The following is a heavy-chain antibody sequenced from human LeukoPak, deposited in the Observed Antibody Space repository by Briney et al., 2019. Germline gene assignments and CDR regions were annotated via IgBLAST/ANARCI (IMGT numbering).Heavy chain of an antibody. CDR3: ARHSGGFPVAPYYLDY. D-gene: IGHD2-15*01. CDR2: IYNSGDT. Sequence: SETLSLTCIVSGASINNFYWSWIWQPPGAGLEWVGYIYNSGDTSYNPSLKTRVTMSVDTSKNQFSLRLRSVTAADTAVYYCARHSGGFPVAPYYLDYWGLGTLVTVSS. V-gene: IGHV4-59*08. J-gene: IGHJ4*02. CDR1: GASINNFY.